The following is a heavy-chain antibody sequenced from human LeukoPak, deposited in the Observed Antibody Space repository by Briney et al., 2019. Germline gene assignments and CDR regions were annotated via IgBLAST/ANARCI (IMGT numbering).Heavy chain of an antibody. V-gene: IGHV3-23*01. CDR3: AREGPVPGTGPFDY. J-gene: IGHJ4*02. CDR2: ISGSGDST. CDR1: GFTFSSYA. D-gene: IGHD1-7*01. Sequence: GGSLRLSCVASGFTFSSYAMSWVRQAPGKGLEWVSVISGSGDSTYYADSVKGRFTFSRDNSKNTLYLQMNSLRAEDSAVYYCAREGPVPGTGPFDYWGQGALVTVPS.